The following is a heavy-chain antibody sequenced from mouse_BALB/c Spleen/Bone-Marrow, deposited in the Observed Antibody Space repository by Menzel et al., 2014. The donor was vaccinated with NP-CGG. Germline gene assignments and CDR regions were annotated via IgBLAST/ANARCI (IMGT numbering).Heavy chain of an antibody. CDR2: INLYSDGT. D-gene: IGHD2-10*01. CDR3: ARPYYGNYDAMDY. CDR1: GYTFTSYV. J-gene: IGHJ4*01. V-gene: IGHV1-14*01. Sequence: VQLQQPGPELVKPGASVKMPCEASGYTFTSYVMHWVKQKPGQGLEWIGYINLYSDGTKYNEKFKGKATLTSDKSSSTAYMEVSSLTSEDSAVYYCARPYYGNYDAMDYWGQGTSVTVSS.